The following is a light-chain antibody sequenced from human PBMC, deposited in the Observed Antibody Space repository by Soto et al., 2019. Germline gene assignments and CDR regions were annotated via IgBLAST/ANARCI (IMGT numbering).Light chain of an antibody. J-gene: IGKJ1*01. V-gene: IGKV3-20*01. CDR2: GAS. CDR3: QQYGSSLTWT. CDR1: QTVTTY. Sequence: EIVLTQSPATLSLSPGERATLSCRASQTVTTYLAWYQQKPGQAPRLLIYGASSRATGIPDRFSGSGSGTDFTLTISRLEPEDFAVYYCQQYGSSLTWTFGQGTKV.